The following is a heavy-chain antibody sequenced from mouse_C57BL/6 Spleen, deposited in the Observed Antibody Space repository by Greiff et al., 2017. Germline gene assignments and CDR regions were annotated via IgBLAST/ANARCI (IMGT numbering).Heavy chain of an antibody. CDR2: INPNNGGT. Sequence: VQLQQSGPELVKPGASVKISCKASGYTFTDYYMNWVKQSHGKSLEWIGDINPNNGGTSYNQKFKGKATLTVDKSSSTAYMELRSLTSEDSAVYYCARGGAYYSNPYYAMDYWGQGTSVTVSS. J-gene: IGHJ4*01. CDR1: GYTFTDYY. D-gene: IGHD2-5*01. V-gene: IGHV1-26*01. CDR3: ARGGAYYSNPYYAMDY.